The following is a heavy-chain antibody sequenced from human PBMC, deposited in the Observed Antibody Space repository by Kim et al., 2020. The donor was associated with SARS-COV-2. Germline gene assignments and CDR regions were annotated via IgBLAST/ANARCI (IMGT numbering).Heavy chain of an antibody. D-gene: IGHD1-26*01. Sequence: SVKGRFTISRDNSKNTLYLQMNSLRAEDTAVYYCARPRGRPDFYYYGMDVWGQGTTVTVSS. V-gene: IGHV3-30*07. J-gene: IGHJ6*02. CDR3: ARPRGRPDFYYYGMDV.